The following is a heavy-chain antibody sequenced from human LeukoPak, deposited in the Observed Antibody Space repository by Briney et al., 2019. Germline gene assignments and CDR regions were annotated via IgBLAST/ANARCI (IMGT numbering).Heavy chain of an antibody. CDR1: GGSISSSSYY. V-gene: IGHV4-39*07. CDR2: IYYSGST. D-gene: IGHD1-26*01. Sequence: SETLSLTCTVSGGSISSSSYYWGWIRQPPGNGLELIGSIYYSGSTYYNPSLKSRVTISVDTSKNQFSLKLSSVTAADTAVYYCARVGGAHYFDYWGQGTLVTVSS. J-gene: IGHJ4*02. CDR3: ARVGGAHYFDY.